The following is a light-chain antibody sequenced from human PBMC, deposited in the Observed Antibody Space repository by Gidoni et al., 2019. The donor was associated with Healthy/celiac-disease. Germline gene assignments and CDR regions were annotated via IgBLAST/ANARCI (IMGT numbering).Light chain of an antibody. J-gene: IGLJ2*01. Sequence: SYELTQPPSVSVSPGQTASITCSGDKLGDKYACWYQQKPGQSPVLVIYQDSKRPSGIPERFSGSNSGNTATLTISGTQAMDEADYYCKAWEIFGGGTKLTVL. CDR1: KLGDKY. CDR2: QDS. CDR3: KAWEI. V-gene: IGLV3-1*01.